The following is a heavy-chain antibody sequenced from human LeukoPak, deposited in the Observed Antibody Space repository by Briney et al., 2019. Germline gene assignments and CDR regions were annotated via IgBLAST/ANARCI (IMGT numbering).Heavy chain of an antibody. CDR1: GGSISSGGYS. Sequence: SETLSLTCAVSGGSISSGGYSWSWIRQPPGKGLEWIGYIYHSGSTYYNPSLKSRVTISVDTSKNQFSLRLSSVTAADTAVYYCARRRGGSSECDSWGQGTLVTVSS. CDR2: IYHSGST. D-gene: IGHD6-6*01. CDR3: ARRRGGSSECDS. J-gene: IGHJ4*02. V-gene: IGHV4-30-2*03.